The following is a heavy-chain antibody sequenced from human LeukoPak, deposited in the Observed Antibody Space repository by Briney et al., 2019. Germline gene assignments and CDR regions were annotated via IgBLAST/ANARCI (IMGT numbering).Heavy chain of an antibody. CDR1: GGSIRNISYY. CDR2: IFYSGTT. V-gene: IGHV4-39*02. Sequence: SETLSLTCTVSGGSIRNISYYWGWIRQPPGKGLEWIGSIFYSGTTTYNPSLRSRATISVDTSKKQFSLKLTSVTAADTAVYYCARDGYYMDVWGKGTTVTVSS. J-gene: IGHJ6*03. CDR3: ARDGYYMDV.